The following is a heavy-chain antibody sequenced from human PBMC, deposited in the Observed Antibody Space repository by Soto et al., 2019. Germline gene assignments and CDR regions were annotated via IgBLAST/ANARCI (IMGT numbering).Heavy chain of an antibody. J-gene: IGHJ4*02. CDR1: GFTFSSYA. Sequence: TGGSLRLSCAASGFTFSSYAMSWVRKAPGKGLEWVSAISGSGGSTYYADSVKGRFTISRDNSKNTLYLQMNSLRAEDTAVYYCAKTFGRRDGYNYGYWGQGTLVTVSS. CDR2: ISGSGGST. V-gene: IGHV3-23*01. CDR3: AKTFGRRDGYNYGY. D-gene: IGHD5-12*01.